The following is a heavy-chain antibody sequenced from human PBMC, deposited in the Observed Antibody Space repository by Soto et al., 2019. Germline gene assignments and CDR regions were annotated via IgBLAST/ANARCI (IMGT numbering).Heavy chain of an antibody. Sequence: QVQLLQSGAEVKKPGASVKVSCKASGYTFTNYGITWVRQAPGQGLEWMGWISAYNGNTHYTQRLQGRFTMTTDTSTSTAYMELRGLRSDDTAVYYCARGRQLVGYFYYYMDVWGKGTTVTVSS. CDR2: ISAYNGNT. D-gene: IGHD6-6*01. J-gene: IGHJ6*03. CDR3: ARGRQLVGYFYYYMDV. CDR1: GYTFTNYG. V-gene: IGHV1-18*01.